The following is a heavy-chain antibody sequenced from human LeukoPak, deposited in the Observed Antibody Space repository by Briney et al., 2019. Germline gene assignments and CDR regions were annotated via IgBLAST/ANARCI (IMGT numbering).Heavy chain of an antibody. J-gene: IGHJ4*02. CDR3: ARLRPSIGAAGTFDY. D-gene: IGHD6-13*01. Sequence: SETLSLTCTVSGGSISSYYWSWIRQPPGKGLEWIGYIYYTGSTKYNASLKSRVTISVDASKNQFSLKLSSVTAADTAVYYCARLRPSIGAAGTFDYWGQGTLVTVSS. CDR1: GGSISSYY. CDR2: IYYTGST. V-gene: IGHV4-59*08.